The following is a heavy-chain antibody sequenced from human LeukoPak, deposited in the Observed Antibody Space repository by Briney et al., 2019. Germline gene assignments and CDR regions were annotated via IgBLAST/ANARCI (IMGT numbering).Heavy chain of an antibody. V-gene: IGHV3-30*18. CDR3: AKSYLKRLSITMVRGAKYYYYYYMDV. J-gene: IGHJ6*03. D-gene: IGHD3-10*01. Sequence: GRSLRLSCAASGFTFSSYGMHWVRQAPGKGLEWVAVISYDGSNKYYADSVKGRFTISRDNSKNTLYLQMNSLRAEDTAVYYCAKSYLKRLSITMVRGAKYYYYYYMDVWGKGTTVTVSS. CDR2: ISYDGSNK. CDR1: GFTFSSYG.